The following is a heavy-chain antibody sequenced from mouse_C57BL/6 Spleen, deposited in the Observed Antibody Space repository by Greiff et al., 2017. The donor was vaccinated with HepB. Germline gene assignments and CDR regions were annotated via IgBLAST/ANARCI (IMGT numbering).Heavy chain of an antibody. V-gene: IGHV1-22*01. Sequence: VQLKQSGPELVKPGASVKMSCKASGYTFTDYNMHWVKQSHGKSLEWIGYINPNNGGTSYNQKFKGKATLTVNKSSRTAYMELRSLTSEDAAVYYCASDGYYWFAYWGQGTLVTVSA. CDR1: GYTFTDYN. D-gene: IGHD2-3*01. CDR3: ASDGYYWFAY. CDR2: INPNNGGT. J-gene: IGHJ3*01.